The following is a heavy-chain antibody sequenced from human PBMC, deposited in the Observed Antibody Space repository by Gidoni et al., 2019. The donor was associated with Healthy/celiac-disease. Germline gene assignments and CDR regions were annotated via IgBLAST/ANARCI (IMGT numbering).Heavy chain of an antibody. CDR3: ARRWGAYDFWSGYYYY. CDR1: VGSFSDYY. Sequence: QVQLQQWGAGLLKPSETLSLTCAVSVGSFSDYYWSWIPQPPGKGLEWIGEIKHSGSTNYNPSLKSRVTISVDTSKNQFSLKLSSVTAADTAVYYCARRWGAYDFWSGYYYYWGQGTLVTVSS. CDR2: IKHSGST. D-gene: IGHD3-3*01. J-gene: IGHJ4*02. V-gene: IGHV4-34*01.